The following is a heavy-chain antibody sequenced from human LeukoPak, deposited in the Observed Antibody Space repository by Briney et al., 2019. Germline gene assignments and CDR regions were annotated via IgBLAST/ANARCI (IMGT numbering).Heavy chain of an antibody. CDR3: AREPPQSSSGWYNRFDP. CDR1: GGTFSSYA. V-gene: IGHV1-69*05. D-gene: IGHD6-19*01. J-gene: IGHJ5*02. CDR2: IIPIFGTA. Sequence: SVTLSCKASGGTFSSYAISWVRQAPGQGLEWMGGIIPIFGTANYAQKFQGRVTITTDESTGTAYMDLSSLRSEDTAVYYCAREPPQSSSGWYNRFDPWGQGTLVTVSS.